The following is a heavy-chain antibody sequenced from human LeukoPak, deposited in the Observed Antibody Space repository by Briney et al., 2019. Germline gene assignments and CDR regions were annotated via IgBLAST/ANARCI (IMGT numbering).Heavy chain of an antibody. CDR1: GGTFSSYA. CDR3: ASNWIQLSGYYFDY. CDR2: IIPIFGTA. Sequence: SVKVSRKASGGTFSSYAISWVRQAPGQGLEWMGRIIPIFGTANYAQKFQGRVTITTDESTSTAYMELSSLKSEDTAVYYCASNWIQLSGYYFDYWGQGTLVTVSS. V-gene: IGHV1-69*05. J-gene: IGHJ4*02. D-gene: IGHD5-18*01.